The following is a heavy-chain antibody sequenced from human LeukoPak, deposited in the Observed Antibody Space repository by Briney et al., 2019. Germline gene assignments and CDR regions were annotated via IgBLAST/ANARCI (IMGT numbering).Heavy chain of an antibody. CDR3: AKVDSSGYYLDY. CDR1: GFTFDDYA. Sequence: PGGSLRLSCAASGFTFDDYAMDWVGQVPGKGREGGAGISWNRGRKVYAGSVKGRFTISRDNAKNSLYLQMNSLRAEDMALYYCAKVDSSGYYLDYWGQGTLVTVSS. CDR2: ISWNRGRK. V-gene: IGHV3-9*03. J-gene: IGHJ4*02. D-gene: IGHD3-22*01.